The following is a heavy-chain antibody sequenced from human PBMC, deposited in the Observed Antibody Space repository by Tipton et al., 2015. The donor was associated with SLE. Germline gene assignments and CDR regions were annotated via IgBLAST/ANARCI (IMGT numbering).Heavy chain of an antibody. CDR2: INHSGST. Sequence: LRLSCTVSVGSITSGSYYWSWIRQPPGKGLEWIGEINHSGSTNYNPSLKSRVTISVDTSKNQFSLKLNSVTAADTAVYYCARGAGDSPDAFDIWGQGTMVTVSS. V-gene: IGHV4-39*07. CDR1: VGSITSGSYY. D-gene: IGHD6-19*01. J-gene: IGHJ3*02. CDR3: ARGAGDSPDAFDI.